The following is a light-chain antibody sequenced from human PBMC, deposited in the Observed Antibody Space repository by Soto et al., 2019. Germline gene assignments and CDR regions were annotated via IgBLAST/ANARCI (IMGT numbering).Light chain of an antibody. V-gene: IGKV3-11*01. CDR1: QSVNSY. J-gene: IGKJ5*01. Sequence: EIVLTQSPATLSLSPGERATLSCRASQSVNSYLAWYQQKPGQAPRLLIYDASNRATGIPARFSGSGSGTDFTLTISSLEPEDFAVYYCQQRSNWPPITFGQGTRLGIK. CDR2: DAS. CDR3: QQRSNWPPIT.